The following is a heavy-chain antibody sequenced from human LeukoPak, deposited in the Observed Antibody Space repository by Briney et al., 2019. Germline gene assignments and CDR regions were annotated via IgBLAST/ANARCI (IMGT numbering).Heavy chain of an antibody. CDR2: VYYSGST. CDR3: ARGGSRSYTSSTLDY. J-gene: IGHJ4*02. V-gene: IGHV4-59*01. CDR1: SGSXXTYY. D-gene: IGHD6-6*01. Sequence: TXTXXSGSXXTYYWNWIRQPPGKGLEWIGSVYYSGSTNYNPSLKSRVTISVDTSKNRFSLKLSSVTAADTAVFYCARGGSRSYTSSTLDYWGQGTLVTVSS.